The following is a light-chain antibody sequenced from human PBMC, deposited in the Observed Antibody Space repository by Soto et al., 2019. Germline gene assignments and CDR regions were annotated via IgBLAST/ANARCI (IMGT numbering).Light chain of an antibody. CDR2: RAF. V-gene: IGKV3-15*01. CDR1: QSVSSY. Sequence: EIVMTQSPATLSVSPGERATLSCRASQSVSSYLAWYQQKPGQAPRLLIYRAFTRATGIPARFSGSGFGTDFTLTISSLQSEDFAVYYCQQYNNWPLTFGGGTKVDIK. J-gene: IGKJ4*01. CDR3: QQYNNWPLT.